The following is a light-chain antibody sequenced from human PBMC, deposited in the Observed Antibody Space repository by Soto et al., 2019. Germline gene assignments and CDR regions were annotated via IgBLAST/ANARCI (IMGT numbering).Light chain of an antibody. CDR2: GAS. J-gene: IGKJ1*01. Sequence: EIVMTQSPATLSVSPGERATLSCRASQSVSSNLAWYQQKPGHAPRLLIYGASTRATGIPARFSGSGSGTEFTLTISSLQSEDFAVYYCQQYNNWPPRTFRQGTKVDIK. CDR3: QQYNNWPPRT. V-gene: IGKV3-15*01. CDR1: QSVSSN.